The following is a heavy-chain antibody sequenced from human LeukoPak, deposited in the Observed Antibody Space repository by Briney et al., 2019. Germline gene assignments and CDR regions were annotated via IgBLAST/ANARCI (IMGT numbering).Heavy chain of an antibody. V-gene: IGHV1-2*02. J-gene: IGHJ4*02. CDR2: INPNINGT. Sequence: ASVKVSCKASGYTFTGYYIHWVRQAPGQGLEWMGWINPNINGTNYAQKFQGRVTMTGDRSISTAYMELSRLRSDDTAVYYCARGVATGGSFDYWGQGTLVTVSS. CDR3: ARGVATGGSFDY. CDR1: GYTFTGYY. D-gene: IGHD5-12*01.